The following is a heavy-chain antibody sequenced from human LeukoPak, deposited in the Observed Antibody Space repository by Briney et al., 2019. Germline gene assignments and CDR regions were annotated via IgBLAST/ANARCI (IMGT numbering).Heavy chain of an antibody. CDR3: AKGPRIAVAGDFDY. V-gene: IGHV3-23*01. J-gene: IGHJ4*02. CDR2: ISGSGGST. CDR1: GFTFSSYA. D-gene: IGHD6-19*01. Sequence: PGGSLRLSCAASGFTFSSYAMSWVRQAPGKGLEWVSAISGSGGSTYYADSVKGRFTISRDNSKNTLYQQMNSLRAEDTAVYYCAKGPRIAVAGDFDYWGQGTLVTVSS.